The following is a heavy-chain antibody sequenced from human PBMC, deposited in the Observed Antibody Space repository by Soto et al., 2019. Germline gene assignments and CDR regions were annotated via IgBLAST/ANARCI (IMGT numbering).Heavy chain of an antibody. CDR1: GGSISSYY. J-gene: IGHJ6*02. CDR3: ARQERTAEWDDYYYYGMDV. V-gene: IGHV4-59*01. CDR2: IYYSGST. Sequence: SETLSLTCTVSGGSISSYYWSWIRQPPGKGLEWIGYIYYSGSTNYNPSLKSRVTISVDTSKNQFSLKLSSVTAADTAVYYCARQERTAEWDDYYYYGMDVWGQGTTVTVSS. D-gene: IGHD1-26*01.